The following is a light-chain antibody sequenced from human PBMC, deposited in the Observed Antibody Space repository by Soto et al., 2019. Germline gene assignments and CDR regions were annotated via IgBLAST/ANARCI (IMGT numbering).Light chain of an antibody. CDR1: SGHSTYS. CDR2: LNSDGSL. V-gene: IGLV4-69*01. CDR3: QTWGPGFRV. Sequence: QPVLTQSPSASASLGASVRLTCTLSSGHSTYSIAWHQQQPEKGPRFLMNLNSDGSLSKGDGIPDRFSGSTSGAERYLTISSLQSEDEADYYCQTWGPGFRVFGGETKLTVL. J-gene: IGLJ2*01.